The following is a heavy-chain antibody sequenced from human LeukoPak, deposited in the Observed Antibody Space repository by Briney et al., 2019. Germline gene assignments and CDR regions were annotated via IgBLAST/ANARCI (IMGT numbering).Heavy chain of an antibody. CDR2: INHSGSA. D-gene: IGHD2-2*01. V-gene: IGHV4-34*01. Sequence: KTSETLSLTCAVYGGSFSGYYWSWIRQPPGKGLEWIGEINHSGSANYSPSLKSRVTISVDTSKNQSSLKFTVTAADTAVYYCARRDPDIVVGPAGKFEKWGQGALVTVSS. J-gene: IGHJ4*02. CDR1: GGSFSGYY. CDR3: ARRDPDIVVGPAGKFEK.